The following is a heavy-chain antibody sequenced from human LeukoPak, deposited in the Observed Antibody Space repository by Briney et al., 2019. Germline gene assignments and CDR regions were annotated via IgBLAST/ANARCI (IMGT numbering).Heavy chain of an antibody. CDR1: GFTFSSYA. D-gene: IGHD3-10*01. Sequence: GGSLRLSCAASGFTFSSYAMSWVRQAPGKGLEWVSAISGSDGSTYYADSVKGRFTISRDNSNNTLYLQMNSLRAEDTAVYYCAKVWDHYGPGSYSYSYFDYWGQGTLVTVSS. J-gene: IGHJ4*01. CDR3: AKVWDHYGPGSYSYSYFDY. CDR2: ISGSDGST. V-gene: IGHV3-23*01.